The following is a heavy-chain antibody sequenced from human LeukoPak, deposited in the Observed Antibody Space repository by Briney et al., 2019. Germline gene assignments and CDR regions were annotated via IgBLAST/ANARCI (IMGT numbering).Heavy chain of an antibody. CDR1: GFTFSDYY. V-gene: IGHV3-11*01. D-gene: IGHD2-2*02. Sequence: GGSLRLSCAASGFTFSDYYMSWIHQAPGKGLEWVSYISSSGSTIYYADSVKGRFTISRDNAKNSLYLQMNSLRAEDTAVYYCARAGCSSTSCYRPGWFDPWGQGTLVTVSS. CDR2: ISSSGSTI. J-gene: IGHJ5*02. CDR3: ARAGCSSTSCYRPGWFDP.